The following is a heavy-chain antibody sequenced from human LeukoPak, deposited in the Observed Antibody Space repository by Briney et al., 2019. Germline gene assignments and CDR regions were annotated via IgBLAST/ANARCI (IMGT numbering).Heavy chain of an antibody. CDR1: GYTLRELS. D-gene: IGHD2/OR15-2a*01. J-gene: IGHJ6*03. CDR3: ATGHCNTSSCYYYYMDV. V-gene: IGHV1-24*01. CDR2: FDPEDGES. Sequence: ASVNVSCKVSGYTLRELSMHWVGQAPAKGLQWMGVFDPEDGESIIAQKFQGRLTMTEDTTTDTAYMELSSLTSEDTAMYYCATGHCNTSSCYYYYMDVWGKGTTVTVSS.